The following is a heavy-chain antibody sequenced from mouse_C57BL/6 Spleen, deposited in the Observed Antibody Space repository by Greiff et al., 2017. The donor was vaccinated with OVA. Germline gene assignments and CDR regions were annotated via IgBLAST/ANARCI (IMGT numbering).Heavy chain of an antibody. D-gene: IGHD1-1*01. CDR2: ISGGGGNT. CDR3: ARIYGSSPFAY. V-gene: IGHV5-9*01. Sequence: VQLKESGGGLVKPGGSLKLSCAASGFTFSSYTMSWVRQTPEKRLEWVATISGGGGNTYYPDSVKGRFTISRDNAKNTLYLQMSSLRSEDTALYYCARIYGSSPFAYWGQGTLVTVSA. J-gene: IGHJ3*01. CDR1: GFTFSSYT.